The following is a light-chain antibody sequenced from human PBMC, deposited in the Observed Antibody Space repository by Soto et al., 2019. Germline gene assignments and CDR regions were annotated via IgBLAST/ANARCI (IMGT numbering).Light chain of an antibody. J-gene: IGKJ1*01. CDR1: QSINKW. V-gene: IGKV1-5*03. CDR2: EVS. Sequence: DILLTQSPSTLSASVGDRVTISCRASQSINKWLSWYQHKPGKAPNLLIYEVSTLHSGVPSRFSGSGSGTDFTLPISSLRPDDFATYYCQHYSGDRATFGRGTKEEIK. CDR3: QHYSGDRAT.